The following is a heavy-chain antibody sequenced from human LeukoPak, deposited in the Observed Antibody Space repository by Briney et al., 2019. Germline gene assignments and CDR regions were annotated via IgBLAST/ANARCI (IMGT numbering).Heavy chain of an antibody. CDR2: ISFDGSDA. J-gene: IGHJ4*02. CDR3: ARLTGTSSPGVDY. CDR1: GFTFSGFW. Sequence: GGSLRLSCAASGFTFSGFWMHWVRQAPGKGLVWVSCISFDGSDATYADSVKGRSTISRDNAKNTVLLQMNSLRAEDTAVYFCARLTGTSSPGVDYWGQGTLVTVSS. V-gene: IGHV3-74*01. D-gene: IGHD1-14*01.